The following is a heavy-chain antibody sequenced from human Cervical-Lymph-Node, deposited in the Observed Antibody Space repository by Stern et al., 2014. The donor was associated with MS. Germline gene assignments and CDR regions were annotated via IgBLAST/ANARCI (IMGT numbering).Heavy chain of an antibody. V-gene: IGHV1-3*01. J-gene: IGHJ6*02. CDR3: ATPFSHSFRYGMHV. Sequence: QVQLVQSGAEVKKLGASVNVSCKASGYTFNTYAIHWVRQAPGQGLEWMGYINAGNGNTKYSQKFQGRVTITRDTSASKGYIELSSLRSEDSDVYSCATPFSHSFRYGMHVWGQGTTVTVFS. CDR2: INAGNGNT. CDR1: GYTFNTYA. D-gene: IGHD2/OR15-2a*01.